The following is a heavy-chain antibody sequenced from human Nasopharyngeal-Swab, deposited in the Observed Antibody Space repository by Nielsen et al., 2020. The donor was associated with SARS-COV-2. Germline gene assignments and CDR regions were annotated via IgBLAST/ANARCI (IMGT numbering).Heavy chain of an antibody. CDR1: GFTFSSYA. CDR2: ITGIGSGS. D-gene: IGHD6-13*01. J-gene: IGHJ4*02. V-gene: IGHV3-23*01. CDR3: TTSPSYGTSWYRYNF. Sequence: GESLKISCAASGFTFSSYAMSWVRQAPGKGLEWVSAITGIGSGSYYADSVKGRFTISRDNSKNTLFLHLNSLRVEDTAVYYCTTSPSYGTSWYRYNFWGQGTLVTVSS.